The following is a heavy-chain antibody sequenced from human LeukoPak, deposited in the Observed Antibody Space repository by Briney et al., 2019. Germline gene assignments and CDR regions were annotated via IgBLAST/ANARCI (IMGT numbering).Heavy chain of an antibody. J-gene: IGHJ4*02. CDR1: GYTFTSYD. V-gene: IGHV1-8*01. Sequence: ASVKVSCKASGYTFTSYDINWVRQATGQGLEWMGWMNPNSGNTGYAQKFQGRVTMTRNTSISTAYMELSSPRSEDTAVYYCAIYFSTYYYDSSGTFDYWGQGTLVTVSS. CDR2: MNPNSGNT. D-gene: IGHD3-22*01. CDR3: AIYFSTYYYDSSGTFDY.